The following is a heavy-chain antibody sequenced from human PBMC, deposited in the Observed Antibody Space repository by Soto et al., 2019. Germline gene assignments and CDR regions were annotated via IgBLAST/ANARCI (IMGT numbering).Heavy chain of an antibody. J-gene: IGHJ6*02. Sequence: EVQLVESGGGLVKPGVSLRLSCAASGFTFTNAWMNWVRQAPGKGLEWVGRIKSKTDGGTADYAAPVTGRFTISRDDSRTTLYLQMNSLKAEDTAVYYCTPGGVSAAAKGYYYYAMDVWGQGTTVTVSS. D-gene: IGHD2-2*01. CDR1: GFTFTNAW. CDR3: TPGGVSAAAKGYYYYAMDV. V-gene: IGHV3-15*07. CDR2: IKSKTDGGTA.